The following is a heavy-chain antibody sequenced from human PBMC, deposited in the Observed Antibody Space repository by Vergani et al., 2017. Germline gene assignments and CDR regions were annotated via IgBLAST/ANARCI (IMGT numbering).Heavy chain of an antibody. Sequence: EVQLVQSGAEVKKPGESLKISCKGSGYSFTSYWIGWVRQMPGKGLEWMGIIYPGDSDTRYSPSFQGQVTISADKSISTAYLPWSSLKASDTAMYYCAVGFYDYVWGSYRQTADYWGQGTLVTVSS. J-gene: IGHJ4*02. CDR3: AVGFYDYVWGSYRQTADY. CDR2: IYPGDSDT. V-gene: IGHV5-51*03. D-gene: IGHD3-16*02. CDR1: GYSFTSYW.